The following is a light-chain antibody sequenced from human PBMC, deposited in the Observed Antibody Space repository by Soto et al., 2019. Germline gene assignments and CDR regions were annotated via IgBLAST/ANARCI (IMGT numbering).Light chain of an antibody. CDR2: NNN. V-gene: IGLV1-44*01. Sequence: QSFLTQPPSASGTPWQRVTISCSGSNANIGSNIVNWYQQLPGTAPKLLIYNNNQRPSGVPDRFSGSKSGTSASLAISGLQSEDEADYYCVAWDGSLNGYVFGAGTKVTVL. CDR1: NANIGSNI. J-gene: IGLJ1*01. CDR3: VAWDGSLNGYV.